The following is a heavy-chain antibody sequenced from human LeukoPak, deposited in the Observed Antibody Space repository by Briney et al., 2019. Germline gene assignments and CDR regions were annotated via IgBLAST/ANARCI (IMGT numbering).Heavy chain of an antibody. CDR2: ISSGGGSI. Sequence: GGSLRLSCAASGFTFSSYTMNWVRQAPGQGLEWVSYISSGGGSIFYADSVKGRFSISRDNAKNSLYLQMNSLRDDDTAVYFGAREVRGTYLDYWGQGTLVTVSS. CDR1: GFTFSSYT. D-gene: IGHD4/OR15-4a*01. CDR3: AREVRGTYLDY. V-gene: IGHV3-48*02. J-gene: IGHJ4*02.